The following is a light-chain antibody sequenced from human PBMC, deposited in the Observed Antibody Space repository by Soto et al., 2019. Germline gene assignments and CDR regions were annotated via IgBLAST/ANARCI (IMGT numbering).Light chain of an antibody. V-gene: IGKV3-20*01. J-gene: IGKJ3*01. CDR1: QSVNSNY. CDR3: QHYDNSPL. CDR2: GAS. Sequence: EIVLTQSPGTLSLSPGERATLSCRASQSVNSNYLVWYQQKPGQAPRLLIYGASTRAAGITDRFSGSGSGTEFTLTISRLEPEDFAVYYCQHYDNSPLFGPGTKVDSK.